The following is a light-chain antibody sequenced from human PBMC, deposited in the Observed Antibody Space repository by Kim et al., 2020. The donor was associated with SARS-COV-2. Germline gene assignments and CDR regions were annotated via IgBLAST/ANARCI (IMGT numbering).Light chain of an antibody. CDR2: GAS. V-gene: IGKV3-20*01. CDR1: QTISTNY. CDR3: QQYGSSST. Sequence: EIVLTQSPGTLSLSPGERAALSCRASQTISTNYLAWYQQKPGQAPRLVIYGASSRATGIPDRFSGSASGTDFTLTISRLEPEEFAVYYCQQYGSSSTFGQGTKLEF. J-gene: IGKJ2*01.